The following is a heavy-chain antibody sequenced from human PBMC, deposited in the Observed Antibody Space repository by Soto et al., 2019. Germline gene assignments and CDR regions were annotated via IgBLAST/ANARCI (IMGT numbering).Heavy chain of an antibody. CDR3: AREPVNYYDSPGGVDY. CDR2: IYTSGST. V-gene: IGHV4-61*02. CDR1: GGSISSGGYY. J-gene: IGHJ4*02. D-gene: IGHD3-22*01. Sequence: PSETLSLTCNVSGGSISSGGYYWSWIRQPAGKGLEWIGRIYTSGSTNYNPSLKSRVTMSVDTSKNQFSLKLSSVTAADTAVYYCAREPVNYYDSPGGVDYWGQGTLVTVSS.